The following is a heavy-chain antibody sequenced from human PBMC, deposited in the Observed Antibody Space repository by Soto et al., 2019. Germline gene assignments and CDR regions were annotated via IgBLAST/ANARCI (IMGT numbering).Heavy chain of an antibody. V-gene: IGHV4-31*01. J-gene: IGHJ4*02. Sequence: QLQLQESGPGLVRPSQTLTLTCTVSGGSVSSEGYYWSWIRQHPGKGLEWIGYIDYSGSTFYNPSLKSPVTISADTSKNQFSLKVNSVTAADTAVYYCARGGLPKGEFDYWGQGTLVTVSS. CDR1: GGSVSSEGYY. CDR2: IDYSGST. CDR3: ARGGLPKGEFDY. D-gene: IGHD3-16*01.